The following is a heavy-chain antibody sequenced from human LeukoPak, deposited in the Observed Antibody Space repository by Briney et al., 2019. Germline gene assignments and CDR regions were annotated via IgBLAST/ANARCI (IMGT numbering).Heavy chain of an antibody. CDR2: RHSSGTT. CDR1: GGSINNYW. V-gene: IGHV4-59*12. Sequence: PSETLSLTCTVPGGSINNYWWAWIRQPPGKGLEWIGYRHSSGTTSYNLSLESRVTISIDTSRNQFSLNLNSVTAADTAVYYCTRGAGWLIDYWGQGILVTVSS. J-gene: IGHJ4*02. D-gene: IGHD3-16*01. CDR3: TRGAGWLIDY.